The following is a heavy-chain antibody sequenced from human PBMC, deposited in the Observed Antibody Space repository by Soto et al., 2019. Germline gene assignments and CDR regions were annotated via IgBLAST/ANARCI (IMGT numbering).Heavy chain of an antibody. CDR2: IYYNGNT. CDR3: VRSLAMIPNFDY. J-gene: IGHJ4*02. V-gene: IGHV4-59*08. CDR1: GGSISTDY. D-gene: IGHD3-22*01. Sequence: QVQLQESGPGLVKPSETLSLTCTVSGGSISTDYWSWIRQPPGKGLEWIGCIYYNGNTYYNPSLTSRVTVSKDTSTTQFSLKLTSVTAADTAVYFCVRSLAMIPNFDYWGQGALVTVSS.